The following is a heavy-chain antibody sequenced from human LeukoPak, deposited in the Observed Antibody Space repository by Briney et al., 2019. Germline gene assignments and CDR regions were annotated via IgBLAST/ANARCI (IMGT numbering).Heavy chain of an antibody. Sequence: GGSLRLSCAASGFTFSDYAIHWVRQAPGKGLEWVATITHDGRIQYYADSVRGRFTLSRDNSKNTLYLQMNSLRAEDTAVYYCARVRGGYYFDYWGQGTLVTVSS. J-gene: IGHJ4*02. CDR3: ARVRGGYYFDY. CDR1: GFTFSDYA. V-gene: IGHV3-30*03. D-gene: IGHD3-16*01. CDR2: ITHDGRIQ.